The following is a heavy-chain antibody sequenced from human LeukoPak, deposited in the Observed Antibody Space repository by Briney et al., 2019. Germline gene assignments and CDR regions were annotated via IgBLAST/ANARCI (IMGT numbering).Heavy chain of an antibody. CDR3: AREASSSWYYYYYYMDV. Sequence: GGSLRLSCAASGFTFSSYWMSWVRQAPGKGLEWVANIRYDGSEKYYVDSVKGRFTISRDNAKNSLYLQMNSLRAEDTAVYYCAREASSSWYYYYYYMDVRGKGTTVTVSS. D-gene: IGHD6-13*01. V-gene: IGHV3-7*01. CDR2: IRYDGSEK. CDR1: GFTFSSYW. J-gene: IGHJ6*03.